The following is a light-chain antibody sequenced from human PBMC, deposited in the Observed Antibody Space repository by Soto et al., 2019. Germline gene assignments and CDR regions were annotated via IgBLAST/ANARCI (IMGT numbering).Light chain of an antibody. J-gene: IGKJ1*01. CDR1: RSISDW. CDR3: LQYSSHSWT. V-gene: IGKV1-5*01. Sequence: DIQMTQSPSSLSPSVGDRVTITCRASRSISDWLAWYQQKPGKAPALLIFDASNVKSGVSSRFSGSGSGTEFTLTISRLQPDDVATYYCLQYSSHSWTFGQGTKVDIK. CDR2: DAS.